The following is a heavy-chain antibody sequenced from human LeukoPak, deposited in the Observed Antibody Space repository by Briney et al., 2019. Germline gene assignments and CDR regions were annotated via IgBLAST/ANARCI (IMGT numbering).Heavy chain of an antibody. CDR1: GYTFTGYY. CDR3: ARVLRYFDWLLQDPSYYGMDV. CDR2: INPNSGGT. D-gene: IGHD3-9*01. Sequence: GASVKVPCKASGYTFTGYYMHWVRQAPGQGLEWMGWINPNSGGTNYAQKFQGRVTMTRDTSISTAYMELSRLRSDDTAVYYCARVLRYFDWLLQDPSYYGMDVWGQGTTVTVSS. V-gene: IGHV1-2*02. J-gene: IGHJ6*02.